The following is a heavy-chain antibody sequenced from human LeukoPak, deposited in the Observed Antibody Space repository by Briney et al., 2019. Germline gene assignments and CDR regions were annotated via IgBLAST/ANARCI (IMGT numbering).Heavy chain of an antibody. J-gene: IGHJ6*02. CDR2: IYHSGST. CDR1: GGSISSSNW. V-gene: IGHV4-4*02. D-gene: IGHD7-27*01. CDR3: ASLRRLGNGDYYYGMDV. Sequence: PSETLSLTCAVSGGSISSSNWWSWVRQPPGKGLEWIGEIYHSGSTNYNPSLKSRVTISVDTSKNQFSLKLSSVTAADTAVYYCASLRRLGNGDYYYGMDVWGQGTTVTVSS.